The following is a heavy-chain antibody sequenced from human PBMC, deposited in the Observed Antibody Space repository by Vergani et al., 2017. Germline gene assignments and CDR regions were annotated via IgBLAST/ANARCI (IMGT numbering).Heavy chain of an antibody. CDR2: IDHTGRP. V-gene: IGHV4-34*01. J-gene: IGHJ6*03. CDR1: GGSFTSYH. Sequence: QVQLQQWGGGLLKPSETLSLTCVVNGGSFTSYHWTWIRQSPGEGLEWVGDIDHTGRPDYNPSLKSRLTMSVDKSRHQFSLTLNSVTATDTAIYFCARVNTETNVHLYYYYYMDVWGQGTAVTVS. D-gene: IGHD4-11*01. CDR3: ARVNTETNVHLYYYYYMDV.